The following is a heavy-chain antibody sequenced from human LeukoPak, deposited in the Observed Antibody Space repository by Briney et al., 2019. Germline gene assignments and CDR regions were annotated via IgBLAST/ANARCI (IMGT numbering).Heavy chain of an antibody. CDR3: ARAPVGYSYGRPREDYYYMDV. V-gene: IGHV1-69*06. CDR2: IIPIFGTA. CDR1: GGTFSSYA. J-gene: IGHJ6*03. Sequence: APVKVSCKASGGTFSSYAISWVRQAPGQGLEWMGGIIPIFGTANYAQKFQGRVTITADKSTSTAYMELSSLRSEDTAVYYCARAPVGYSYGRPREDYYYMDVWGKGTTVTVSS. D-gene: IGHD5-18*01.